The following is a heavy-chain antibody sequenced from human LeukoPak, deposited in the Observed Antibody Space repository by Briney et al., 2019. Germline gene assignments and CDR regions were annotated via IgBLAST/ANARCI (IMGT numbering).Heavy chain of an antibody. CDR1: GGTFSSYA. D-gene: IGHD3-10*01. V-gene: IGHV1-69*04. J-gene: IGHJ4*02. Sequence: SVKVSCKASGGTFSSYAISWVRQAPGQGLEWMGRIIPILGIANYAQKFQGRVTITADKSTSTAYMELSSLRPEDTAVYYCAGRYGSGSYPFDYWGQGTLVTVSS. CDR3: AGRYGSGSYPFDY. CDR2: IIPILGIA.